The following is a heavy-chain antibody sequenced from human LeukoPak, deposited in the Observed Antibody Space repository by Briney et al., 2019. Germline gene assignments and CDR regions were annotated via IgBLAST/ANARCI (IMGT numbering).Heavy chain of an antibody. CDR2: ISGSGGRT. D-gene: IGHD3-22*01. V-gene: IGHV3-23*01. CDR3: AKGSGDSTGYYYDYYYYYMDV. Sequence: GGSLRLSCAASGFTFSSYAMSWVRQAPGKGLEWVSAISGSGGRTYYADSVKGRFTISRDNSKNTLNLQMSSLRAEDTAVYYCAKGSGDSTGYYYDYYYYYMDVWGKGTTVTVSS. CDR1: GFTFSSYA. J-gene: IGHJ6*03.